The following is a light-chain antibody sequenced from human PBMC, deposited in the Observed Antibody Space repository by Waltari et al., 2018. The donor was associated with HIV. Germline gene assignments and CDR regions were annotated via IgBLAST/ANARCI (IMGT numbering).Light chain of an antibody. CDR3: QSADSSGTYVV. CDR2: KDN. CDR1: ALPKKY. J-gene: IGLJ2*01. V-gene: IGLV3-25*03. Sequence: SYELTQPPSVSVSPGQTARITCSGDALPKKYAYWYQQKPGQAPVVVIYKDNERPPGIPERFSGSSSGTTATLTISGVQAEDEADYYCQSADSSGTYVVFGGGTKLTVL.